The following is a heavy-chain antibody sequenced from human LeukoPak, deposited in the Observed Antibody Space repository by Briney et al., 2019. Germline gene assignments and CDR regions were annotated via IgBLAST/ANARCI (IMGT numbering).Heavy chain of an antibody. J-gene: IGHJ6*03. CDR1: RFTFSSYW. CDR3: ARESMVRGVIPPYYYYYMDV. D-gene: IGHD3-10*01. Sequence: PGGSLRLSCAASRFTFSSYWMSWVRQAPGKGLEWVANIKQDGSEKYYVDSVKGRFTISRDNAKNSLYLQMNSLRAEDTAVYYCARESMVRGVIPPYYYYYMDVWGKGTTVTVSS. V-gene: IGHV3-7*01. CDR2: IKQDGSEK.